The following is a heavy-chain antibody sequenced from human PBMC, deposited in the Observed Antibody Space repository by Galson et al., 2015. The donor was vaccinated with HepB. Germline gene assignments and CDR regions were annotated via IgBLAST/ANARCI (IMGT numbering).Heavy chain of an antibody. Sequence: SLRLSCAASGFTFSSYSINWVRQAPGKGLEWISYISSSSNYIYYADSVKGRFTISRDTAENSPYLEMNRLRAEDTAVYYCASSGLDGSSWYGWGQGIRGTVSS. D-gene: IGHD6-13*01. J-gene: IGHJ4*02. V-gene: IGHV3-21*01. CDR2: ISSSSNYI. CDR1: GFTFSSYS. CDR3: ASSGLDGSSWYG.